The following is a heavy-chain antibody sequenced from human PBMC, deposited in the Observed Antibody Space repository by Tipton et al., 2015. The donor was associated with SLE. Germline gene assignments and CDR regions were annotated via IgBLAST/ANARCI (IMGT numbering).Heavy chain of an antibody. V-gene: IGHV4-31*03. J-gene: IGHJ3*02. CDR2: SNYRGTT. CDR3: ARTYLGPYDAFDI. CDR1: GASISSDVYY. Sequence: TLSLTCSVSGASISSDVYYWSWIRQLPGKGLEWIGYSNYRGTTYYNPSLKSRVSISVDTSKKQFSLRLSSVTAADTAVYYCARTYLGPYDAFDIWGQGTMVTVSS. D-gene: IGHD7-27*01.